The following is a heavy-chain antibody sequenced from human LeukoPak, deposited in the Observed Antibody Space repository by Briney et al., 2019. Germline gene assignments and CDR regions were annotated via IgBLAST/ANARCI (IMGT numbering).Heavy chain of an antibody. D-gene: IGHD6-19*01. Sequence: PSETLSLTCAVYGGSFSGYYWSWIRQPPGKGLEWIGEINHSGSTNYNPSLKSRVTISVDTSKNQFSLKLSSVTAADTAVYYCARGQWLVPLDYWGQGTLVIVSS. CDR3: ARGQWLVPLDY. CDR2: INHSGST. CDR1: GGSFSGYY. J-gene: IGHJ4*02. V-gene: IGHV4-34*01.